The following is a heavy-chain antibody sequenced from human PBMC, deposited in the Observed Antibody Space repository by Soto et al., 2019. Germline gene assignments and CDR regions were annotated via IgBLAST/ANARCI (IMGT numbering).Heavy chain of an antibody. Sequence: GGSLRLSCVASGFNLSHPWMTWVRQAAGKGLEWVGRIKSKTDGGTADYAAPVKGRATISRDDSKNTVYLQMNSLKTEDTAVYYCTTGIYYDILTGYHNVAYWGQGALVTVPS. CDR3: TTGIYYDILTGYHNVAY. CDR2: IKSKTDGGTA. D-gene: IGHD3-9*01. CDR1: GFNLSHPW. J-gene: IGHJ4*02. V-gene: IGHV3-15*01.